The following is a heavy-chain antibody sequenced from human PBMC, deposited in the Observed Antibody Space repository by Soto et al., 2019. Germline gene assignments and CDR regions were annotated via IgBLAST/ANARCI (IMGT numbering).Heavy chain of an antibody. CDR1: GFTFSSYA. Sequence: PGGSLRLSCAASGFTFSSYAMHWVRQAPGKGLEWVAVISYDGSNKYYADSVKGRFTISRDNSKNTLYLQMNSLRAEDTAVYYCARVNSWFNFYRVDYWGQGTLVTVSS. D-gene: IGHD1-1*01. CDR2: ISYDGSNK. CDR3: ARVNSWFNFYRVDY. V-gene: IGHV3-30-3*01. J-gene: IGHJ4*01.